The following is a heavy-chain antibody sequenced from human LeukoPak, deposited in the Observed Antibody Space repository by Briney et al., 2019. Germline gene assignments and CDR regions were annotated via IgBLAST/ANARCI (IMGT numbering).Heavy chain of an antibody. CDR3: AREVSSFDY. V-gene: IGHV3-23*01. CDR1: AFTFSNFG. D-gene: IGHD6-19*01. CDR2: ISGSGDST. Sequence: GGSLRLSCAASAFTFSNFGMSWVRQAPGKGLEWVSVISGSGDSTYYADSVKGRFTISRDNSKNTLYLQMSSLRAEDTAVYYCAREVSSFDYWGQGTLVAVSS. J-gene: IGHJ4*01.